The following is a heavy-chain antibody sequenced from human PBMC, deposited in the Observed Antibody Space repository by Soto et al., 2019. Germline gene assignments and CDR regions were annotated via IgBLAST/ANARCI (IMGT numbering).Heavy chain of an antibody. CDR1: GFTFSSYI. V-gene: IGHV3-23*01. D-gene: IGHD6-19*01. Sequence: GGSLRLSCTASGFTFSSYIMNWVRQAPGKGLEWISTITADGGGTLYADSVKGRFTISRDNSKNTLYLQMDNLRAEDTALYYCAKDRGGSGWPEVDCWGQGTQVTVSS. CDR3: AKDRGGSGWPEVDC. CDR2: ITADGGGT. J-gene: IGHJ4*02.